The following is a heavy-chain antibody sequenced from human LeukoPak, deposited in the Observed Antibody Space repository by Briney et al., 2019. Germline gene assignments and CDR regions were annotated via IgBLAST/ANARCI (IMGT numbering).Heavy chain of an antibody. J-gene: IGHJ5*02. CDR3: AKDYYYGSGSAYNWFDP. CDR1: GFSFSGYS. V-gene: IGHV3-23*01. CDR2: ISGSGGST. Sequence: GGSLRLSCAASGFSFSGYSMYWVRQAPGKGLEWVSAISGSGGSTYYADSVKGRFTISRDNSKNTLYLQMNSLRAEDTAVYYCAKDYYYGSGSAYNWFDPWGQGTLVTVSS. D-gene: IGHD3-10*01.